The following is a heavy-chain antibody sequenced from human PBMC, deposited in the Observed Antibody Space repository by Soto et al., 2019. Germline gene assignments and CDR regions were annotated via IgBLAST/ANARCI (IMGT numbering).Heavy chain of an antibody. CDR2: ISGSGGST. J-gene: IGHJ4*02. CDR1: GFTFSSYA. CDR3: AKDLGYGSGGSCFGSFDY. Sequence: EVQLLESGGGLVQPGGSLRLSCAASGFTFSSYAMSWVRQAPGKGLEWVSAISGSGGSTYYADSVKGRFTISRDNSKNALYVQMDSRRAEDTAVYYCAKDLGYGSGGSCFGSFDYWGQGTLVTVSS. V-gene: IGHV3-23*01. D-gene: IGHD2-15*01.